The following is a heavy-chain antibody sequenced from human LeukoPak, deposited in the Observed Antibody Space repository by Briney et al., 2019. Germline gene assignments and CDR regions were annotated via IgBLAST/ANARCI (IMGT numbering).Heavy chain of an antibody. Sequence: RSSETLSLTCSVSGGSISSYYWSWIRQLAGKGLEWIGRIYTSGSTNYNASLKSRVSMSVDTSKNQFSLKLSSVTAADTAVFYCARENSGSYREFDYWGQGTLVTVSS. CDR2: IYTSGST. D-gene: IGHD1-26*01. CDR3: ARENSGSYREFDY. J-gene: IGHJ4*02. CDR1: GGSISSYY. V-gene: IGHV4-4*07.